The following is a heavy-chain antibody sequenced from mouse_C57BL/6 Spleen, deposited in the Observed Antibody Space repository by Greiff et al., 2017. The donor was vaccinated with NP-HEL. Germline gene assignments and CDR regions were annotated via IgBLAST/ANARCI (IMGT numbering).Heavy chain of an antibody. CDR3: ARKESYYGSSYVDYYYAMDY. V-gene: IGHV1-81*01. CDR2: IYPRSGNT. Sequence: QVQLQQSGAELARPGASVKLSCKASGYTFTSYGISWVKQRTGQGLEWIGEIYPRSGNTYYNEKFKGKATLTADKSSSTAYMELRSLTSEDSAVYFCARKESYYGSSYVDYYYAMDYWGQGTSVTVSS. J-gene: IGHJ4*01. CDR1: GYTFTSYG. D-gene: IGHD1-1*01.